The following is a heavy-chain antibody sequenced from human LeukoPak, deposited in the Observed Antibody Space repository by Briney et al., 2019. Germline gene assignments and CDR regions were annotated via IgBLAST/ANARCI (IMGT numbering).Heavy chain of an antibody. CDR1: GFTFSSYA. CDR3: AKVPRTVVLCYFDY. CDR2: ISGSGGST. J-gene: IGHJ4*02. D-gene: IGHD3-22*01. Sequence: GGTLRLSCAASGFTFSSYAMSWVRQAPWKGLEWVSAISGSGGSTYYADSVKGRFTISRDNSKNTLYLQMNSLRAEDTAVYYCAKVPRTVVLCYFDYWGQGTLVTVSS. V-gene: IGHV3-23*01.